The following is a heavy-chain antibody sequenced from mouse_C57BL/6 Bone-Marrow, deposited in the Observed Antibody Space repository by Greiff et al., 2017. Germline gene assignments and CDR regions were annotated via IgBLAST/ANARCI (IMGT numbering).Heavy chain of an antibody. CDR1: GFTFSSYA. Sequence: EVKVEESGGGLVKPGGSLKLSCAASGFTFSSYAMSWVRQTPEKRLEWVATISDGGSYTYYPDNVKGRFTISRDNAKNNLYLQMSHLKSEDTAMYYCARDEDYYGSSEAYWGQGTLVTVSA. D-gene: IGHD1-1*01. V-gene: IGHV5-4*01. CDR3: ARDEDYYGSSEAY. J-gene: IGHJ3*01. CDR2: ISDGGSYT.